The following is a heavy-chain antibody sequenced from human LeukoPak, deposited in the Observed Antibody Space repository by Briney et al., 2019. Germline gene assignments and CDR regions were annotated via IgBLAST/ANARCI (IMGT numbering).Heavy chain of an antibody. Sequence: ASVKVSCKASGDTFSSYAISWVRQAPGQGLEWMGGIIPIFGTANYAQKFQGRVTITTDESTSTAYMELSSLRSEDTAVYYCAMGGSPMNYYYYMDVWGKGTTVTVSS. CDR2: IIPIFGTA. V-gene: IGHV1-69*05. D-gene: IGHD2-15*01. CDR1: GDTFSSYA. CDR3: AMGGSPMNYYYYMDV. J-gene: IGHJ6*03.